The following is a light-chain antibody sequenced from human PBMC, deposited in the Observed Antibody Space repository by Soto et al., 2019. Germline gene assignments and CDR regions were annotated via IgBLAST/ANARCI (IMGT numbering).Light chain of an antibody. V-gene: IGLV2-14*01. CDR1: SSDVGGYNY. CDR2: EVS. CDR3: SSYTTTTTPFV. J-gene: IGLJ1*01. Sequence: QSVLTQPASVSGSPGQSITISCTGTSSDVGGYNYVSWYQQHPGKVPKLMIYEVSNRPSGVSNRFSGSKSGNTASLTISGLQAEDEADYYCSSYTTTTTPFVFGTGTKV.